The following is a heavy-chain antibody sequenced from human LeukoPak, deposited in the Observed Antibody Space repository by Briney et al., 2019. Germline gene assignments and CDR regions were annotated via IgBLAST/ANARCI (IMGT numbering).Heavy chain of an antibody. CDR2: INPNSGGT. D-gene: IGHD6-13*01. J-gene: IGHJ4*02. CDR1: GYSFSDYY. CDR3: ARILAAAGRDY. Sequence: GASVKVSCKASGYSFSDYYIHWVRQAPGQGLEWMGWINPNSGGTNYAQKFQGRVTMTRDTSISTAYMELSRLRSDDTAVYYCARILAAAGRDYWGQGTLVTVSS. V-gene: IGHV1-2*02.